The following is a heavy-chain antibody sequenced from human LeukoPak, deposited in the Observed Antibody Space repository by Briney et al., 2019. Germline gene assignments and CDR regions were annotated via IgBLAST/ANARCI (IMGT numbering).Heavy chain of an antibody. J-gene: IGHJ3*02. CDR3: ARVDYDGPRYAHDAFDI. CDR2: IYSGGST. D-gene: IGHD3-22*01. Sequence: PGGSLRLSCAASGFTISSNYMSWVRQAPGKGLEWVSVIYSGGSTYYADSVKGRFTISRDNSKNTLYLQMNSLRAEDTAVYYCARVDYDGPRYAHDAFDIWGQGTMVTVSS. CDR1: GFTISSNY. V-gene: IGHV3-53*01.